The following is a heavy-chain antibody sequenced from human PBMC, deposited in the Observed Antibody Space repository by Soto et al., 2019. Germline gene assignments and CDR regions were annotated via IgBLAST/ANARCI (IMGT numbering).Heavy chain of an antibody. Sequence: QLVESGGGVVQPGRSLTLSCASSGFTFSWFGMHWVRHAPGRGLEWVATISYDGETVYYADSVKGRFTVSRNNSKNKLKLQMNSLGAEDTALYYCAKMRKPAFGQFLKFYPMCVWGQGTTVTASS. V-gene: IGHV3-30*18. CDR1: GFTFSWFG. CDR2: ISYDGETV. CDR3: AKMRKPAFGQFLKFYPMCV. D-gene: IGHD3-10*01. J-gene: IGHJ6*02.